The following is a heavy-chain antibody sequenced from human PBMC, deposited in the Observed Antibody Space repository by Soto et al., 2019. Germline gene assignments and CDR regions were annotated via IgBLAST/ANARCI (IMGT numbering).Heavy chain of an antibody. Sequence: GGSLRLSCAASGFTFSNAWMSWVRQAPGKGLEWVGRIKSKTDGGTTDYAAPVKGRFTISRDDSKNTLYLQMNSLKTEDTAVYYCTTAYEYYDFWSGYPVDYWGQGTLVTVSS. CDR3: TTAYEYYDFWSGYPVDY. J-gene: IGHJ4*02. D-gene: IGHD3-3*01. CDR1: GFTFSNAW. CDR2: IKSKTDGGTT. V-gene: IGHV3-15*01.